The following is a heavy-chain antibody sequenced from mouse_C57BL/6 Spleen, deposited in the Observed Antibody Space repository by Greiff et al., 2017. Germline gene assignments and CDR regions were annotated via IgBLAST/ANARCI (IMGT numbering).Heavy chain of an antibody. Sequence: QVQLQQPGAELVRPGSSVKLSCKASGYTFTSYWMHWVKQRPIQGLEWIGNIDPSDSETHYNQKFKDKATLTVDKSSSTAYMQLSSLTSEDSAVYYCARSYGGDDGGAFDYWGQGTTLTVSS. D-gene: IGHD1-1*02. CDR2: IDPSDSET. CDR1: GYTFTSYW. V-gene: IGHV1-52*01. J-gene: IGHJ2*01. CDR3: ARSYGGDDGGAFDY.